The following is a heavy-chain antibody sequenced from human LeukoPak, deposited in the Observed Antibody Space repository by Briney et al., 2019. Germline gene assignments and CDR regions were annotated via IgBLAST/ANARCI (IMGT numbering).Heavy chain of an antibody. J-gene: IGHJ4*02. Sequence: PGGSLRLSCAGSGFTFSDHYMDWVRQAPGKGLGWVGRTRNKANSYTTEYAASVRSRFTISRDDSKNSLYLQMNSLKTEDTAMYYCAREGDGGWGDFDYWGQGTLVTVSS. D-gene: IGHD6-19*01. CDR1: GFTFSDHY. CDR2: TRNKANSYTT. V-gene: IGHV3-72*01. CDR3: AREGDGGWGDFDY.